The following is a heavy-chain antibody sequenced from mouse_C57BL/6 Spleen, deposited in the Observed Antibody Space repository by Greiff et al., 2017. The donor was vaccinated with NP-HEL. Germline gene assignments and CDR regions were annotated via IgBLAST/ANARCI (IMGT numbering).Heavy chain of an antibody. CDR1: GFTFSDYG. V-gene: IGHV5-17*01. D-gene: IGHD2-12*01. J-gene: IGHJ1*03. Sequence: EVKLVESGGGLVKPGGSLKLSCAASGFTFSDYGMHWVRQAPEKGLEWVAYISSGSSTIYYADTVKGRFTISRDNAKNTLFLQMTSLRSEDTAMYYCARGTIVRYFDVWGTGTTVTVSS. CDR3: ARGTIVRYFDV. CDR2: ISSGSSTI.